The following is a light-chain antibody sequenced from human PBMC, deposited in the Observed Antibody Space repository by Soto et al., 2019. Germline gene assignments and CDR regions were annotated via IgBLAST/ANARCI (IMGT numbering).Light chain of an antibody. CDR1: RSDVGGYNH. J-gene: IGLJ2*01. CDR2: DVS. V-gene: IGLV2-14*01. Sequence: QSVLTQPASVSDAPGQSIIISCTGTRSDVGGYNHVSWYKQQPGKAPKLVIYDVSHRPSGVSDRFFGYKSGNAALLIISRLQAEDEADYYCFSYSTSRARIFGGGTKVTVL. CDR3: FSYSTSRARI.